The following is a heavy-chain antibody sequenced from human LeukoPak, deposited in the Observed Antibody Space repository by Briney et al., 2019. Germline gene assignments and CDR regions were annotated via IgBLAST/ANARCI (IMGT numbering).Heavy chain of an antibody. J-gene: IGHJ5*02. V-gene: IGHV1-18*04. Sequence: ASVKVSCKASGYTFTSYGISWVRQAPGQGLEWMGWISAYNGNTNYAQKLQGRVTMTTDTSTSTAYMELRSLRSDDTAMYYCARGGKGTVAAYNWFDPWGQGTLVTVSS. CDR3: ARGGKGTVAAYNWFDP. CDR1: GYTFTSYG. D-gene: IGHD6-19*01. CDR2: ISAYNGNT.